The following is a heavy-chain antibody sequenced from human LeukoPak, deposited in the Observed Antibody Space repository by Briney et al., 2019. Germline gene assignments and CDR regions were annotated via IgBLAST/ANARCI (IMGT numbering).Heavy chain of an antibody. D-gene: IGHD5-18*01. CDR2: ISGSGGNT. J-gene: IGHJ4*02. CDR1: GFTFSNFA. CDR3: AKEKGRGYSYGFADY. Sequence: GGSLRLSCAASGFTFSNFAMSWVRQAPGKGLEWVSAISGSGGNTYYADSVRGRFTISRDNSKNTLYLQMNSLRAEDTAVYYCAKEKGRGYSYGFADYWGQGTLVTVSS. V-gene: IGHV3-23*01.